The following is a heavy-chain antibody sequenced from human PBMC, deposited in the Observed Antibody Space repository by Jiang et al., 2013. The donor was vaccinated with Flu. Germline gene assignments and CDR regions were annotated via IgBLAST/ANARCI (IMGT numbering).Heavy chain of an antibody. CDR2: IYYSGST. Sequence: GLVKPSETLSLTCTVSGGSISSYYWSWIRQPPGKGLEWIGYIYYSGSTNYNPSLKSRVTISVDTSKNQFSLKLSSVTAADTAVYYCARDRGGYDPFDYWGQGTLVTVSS. CDR3: ARDRGGYDPFDY. CDR1: GGSISSYY. V-gene: IGHV4-59*01. D-gene: IGHD5-12*01. J-gene: IGHJ4*02.